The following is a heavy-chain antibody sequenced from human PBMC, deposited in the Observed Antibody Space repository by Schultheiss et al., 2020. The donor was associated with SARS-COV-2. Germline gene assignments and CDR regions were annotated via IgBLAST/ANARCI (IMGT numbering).Heavy chain of an antibody. Sequence: GGSLRLSCAASGFTFSSYSMNWVRQAPGKGLEWVSYISSSSSYIYYADSVKGRFTISRDNAKNSLYLQMNSLRAEDTAVYYCARDKGYCSSTRGLRQIYYYYYGMDVWGQGTTVTVSS. J-gene: IGHJ6*02. CDR3: ARDKGYCSSTRGLRQIYYYYYGMDV. CDR2: ISSSSSYI. D-gene: IGHD2-2*01. CDR1: GFTFSSYS. V-gene: IGHV3-21*05.